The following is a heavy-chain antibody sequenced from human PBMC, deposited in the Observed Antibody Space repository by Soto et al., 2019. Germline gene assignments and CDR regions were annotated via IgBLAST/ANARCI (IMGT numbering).Heavy chain of an antibody. V-gene: IGHV3-23*01. Sequence: EVQLLESGGGLVQPGGSLRLSCAASGFTFRSYAMSWVRQAPGKGLEWVSAIGGSGGNTYYADSVKGRFTISRDNSEDTLSLQMNGLRAEDTAVYYCATSAGFGELLSHYYFDYWGRGTLVTIFS. CDR3: ATSAGFGELLSHYYFDY. J-gene: IGHJ4*02. CDR1: GFTFRSYA. D-gene: IGHD3-10*01. CDR2: IGGSGGNT.